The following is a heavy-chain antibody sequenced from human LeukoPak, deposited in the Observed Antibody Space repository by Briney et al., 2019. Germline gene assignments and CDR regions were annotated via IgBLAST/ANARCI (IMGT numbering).Heavy chain of an antibody. J-gene: IGHJ4*02. V-gene: IGHV3-23*01. Sequence: PGASLRLSCAASGFTFSSYAMSWVRQAPGKGLEGVSAISGRGGRTYYADSVKGRFTISRDNSKNTPYLQMNNLRAEDTAVYYCAKGLYSSGWFRGDFDYWGQGTLVTVSS. CDR2: ISGRGGRT. D-gene: IGHD6-19*01. CDR1: GFTFSSYA. CDR3: AKGLYSSGWFRGDFDY.